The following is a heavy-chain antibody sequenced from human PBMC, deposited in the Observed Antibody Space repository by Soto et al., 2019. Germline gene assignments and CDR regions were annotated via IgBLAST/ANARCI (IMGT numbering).Heavy chain of an antibody. J-gene: IGHJ6*02. CDR1: AFTFINAW. CDR3: TTEERYGDYLKYYYGMDA. D-gene: IGHD4-17*01. V-gene: IGHV3-15*01. CDR2: IKSKTDGGTT. Sequence: PXVSLRLSCAASAFTFINAWMTWVRQAPGKGLEWVGRIKSKTDGGTTVYAAPVKGRFTISRDDSKTTLYLQMNSLKTEDTAVYYCTTEERYGDYLKYYYGMDAWGQGTTVTVSS.